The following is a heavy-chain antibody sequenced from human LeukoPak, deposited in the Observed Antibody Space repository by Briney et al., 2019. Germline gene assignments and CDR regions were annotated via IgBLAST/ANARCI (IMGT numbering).Heavy chain of an antibody. CDR2: INPNSGGT. V-gene: IGHV1-2*06. CDR1: RYTFTDYY. J-gene: IGHJ4*02. Sequence: ASVTVSCKASRYTFTDYYMHWVRQPAGQGLEWMGRINPNSGGTNYAQKFHGSVTMPWDTSISTAYMELSRLRSDDTAVYYCARDRPGDYWGQGTLVTVSS. CDR3: ARDRPGDY.